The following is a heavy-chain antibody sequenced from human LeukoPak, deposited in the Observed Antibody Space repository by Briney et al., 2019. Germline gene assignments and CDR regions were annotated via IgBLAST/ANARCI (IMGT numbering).Heavy chain of an antibody. Sequence: ASVKVSCKASGYTFTSYGISWVRQAPGHGLEWMGWISAYNGNTKYAQKFQGRVSVTTDTSTSTAYMELRSLRSDDTAVYYCARSVAGTSYFDYWGQGTLVTVSS. CDR3: ARSVAGTSYFDY. V-gene: IGHV1-18*01. CDR2: ISAYNGNT. CDR1: GYTFTSYG. J-gene: IGHJ4*02. D-gene: IGHD6-19*01.